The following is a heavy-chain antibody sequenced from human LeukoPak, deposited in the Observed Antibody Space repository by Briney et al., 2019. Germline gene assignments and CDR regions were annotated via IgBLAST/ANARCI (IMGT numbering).Heavy chain of an antibody. CDR1: GFTFSSYW. J-gene: IGHJ3*02. Sequence: GGSLRLSCAASGFTFSSYWMSWVRQAPGKGLEWVANIKQDGSEKYYVDSVKGRFTISRDNAKNSLYLQMDSLRAEDTAVYYCARDRTLSSSLGGAHDAFDIWGQGTMVTVSS. V-gene: IGHV3-7*01. CDR3: ARDRTLSSSLGGAHDAFDI. CDR2: IKQDGSEK. D-gene: IGHD6-13*01.